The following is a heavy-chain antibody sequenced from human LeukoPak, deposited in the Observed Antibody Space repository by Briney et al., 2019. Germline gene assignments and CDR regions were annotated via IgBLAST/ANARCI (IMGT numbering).Heavy chain of an antibody. V-gene: IGHV1-18*01. CDR1: GYTFTNYG. D-gene: IGHD6-19*01. J-gene: IGHJ4*02. Sequence: ASVKVSCKASGYTFTNYGVSWVRQAPGQGLEWMGWISGYNGYTNYAQKFQFRVTMTTDTSTSTAYMELRSLTSDDTAEYYCARGSDLGIAVAETIDYWGQGTLVIVSS. CDR2: ISGYNGYT. CDR3: ARGSDLGIAVAETIDY.